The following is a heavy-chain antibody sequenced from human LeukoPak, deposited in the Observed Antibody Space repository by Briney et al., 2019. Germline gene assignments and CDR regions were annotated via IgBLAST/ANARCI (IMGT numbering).Heavy chain of an antibody. CDR3: ARGWSDTAMVPYDY. V-gene: IGHV3-64*01. J-gene: IGHJ4*02. CDR2: ISSNGGST. D-gene: IGHD5-18*01. Sequence: GGSLRFSCAASGFTFSSYAMHWVRQAPGKGLEYVSAISSNGGSTYYANSVKGRFTISRDNSKNTLYLQMGSLRAEDMAVYYCARGWSDTAMVPYDYWGQGTLVTVSS. CDR1: GFTFSSYA.